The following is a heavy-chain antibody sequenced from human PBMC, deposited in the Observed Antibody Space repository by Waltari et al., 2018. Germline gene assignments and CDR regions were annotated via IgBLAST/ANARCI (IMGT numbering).Heavy chain of an antibody. J-gene: IGHJ6*02. D-gene: IGHD3-3*01. CDR2: IYYSWST. Sequence: QVQLQESGPGLVKPSETLSLTCTVSGGSISSYYWSWIRQPPGKGLEWIGYIYYSWSTNYNPSLKSRVTISVDTSKNQFSLKLSSVTAADTAVYYCARGARDFWSGYYYYYYYGMDVWGQGTTVTVSS. CDR1: GGSISSYY. CDR3: ARGARDFWSGYYYYYYYGMDV. V-gene: IGHV4-59*01.